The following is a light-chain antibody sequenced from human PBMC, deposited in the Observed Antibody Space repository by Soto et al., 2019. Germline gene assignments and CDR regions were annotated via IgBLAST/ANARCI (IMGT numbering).Light chain of an antibody. V-gene: IGLV2-14*01. J-gene: IGLJ1*01. CDR3: TSFTTTKTYV. Sequence: QSALTQPASVSGSPGQSVSISCTGTSSDVGAYDSVSWYQQHPGKAPKLLIYEVNDRPSGVSSRFSGSKSGNTASLTISGLRSEDEADYYCTSFTTTKTYVCGTGTKVTVL. CDR1: SSDVGAYDS. CDR2: EVN.